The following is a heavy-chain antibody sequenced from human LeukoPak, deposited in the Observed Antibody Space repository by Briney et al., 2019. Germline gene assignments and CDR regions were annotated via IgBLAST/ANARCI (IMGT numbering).Heavy chain of an antibody. CDR2: ISGSGGST. Sequence: QTGGSLRLSCAASGFTFNDYAMSWVRQAPGKGPEWASAISGSGGSTYYADSVKDRFTISRDNSKNTLYLHMSSLRAEDTALYYCARGQWLVTSSFDSWGQGTLVTVSS. CDR3: ARGQWLVTSSFDS. V-gene: IGHV3-23*01. D-gene: IGHD6-19*01. J-gene: IGHJ4*02. CDR1: GFTFNDYA.